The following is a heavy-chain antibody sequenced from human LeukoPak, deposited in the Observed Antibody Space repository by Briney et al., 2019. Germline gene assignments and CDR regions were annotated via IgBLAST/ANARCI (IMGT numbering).Heavy chain of an antibody. CDR3: ARGRGVYSSSWFY. V-gene: IGHV4-34*01. CDR1: GGSFSDYY. Sequence: SETLSLTCAVYGGSFSDYYWSWIRQPPGKGLEWIGEINHSGSTNYNPSLKSRVTISVDTSKNQFSLKLSSVTAADTVVYYCARGRGVYSSSWFYWGQGTLVTVSS. D-gene: IGHD6-13*01. J-gene: IGHJ4*02. CDR2: INHSGST.